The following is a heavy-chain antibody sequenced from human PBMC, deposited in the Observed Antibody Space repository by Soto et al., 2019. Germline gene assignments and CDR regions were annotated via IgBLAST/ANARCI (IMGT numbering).Heavy chain of an antibody. CDR2: IYHSGST. Sequence: TLSLTCAVSGGSISSGGYSWSWIRQPPGKGLEWIGYIYHSGSTYYHPSLKSRVTISVDRSKNQFSLKLSSGTAADTAVYYCATAPGPYWGQGTLVTVSS. J-gene: IGHJ4*02. CDR3: ATAPGPY. V-gene: IGHV4-30-2*01. CDR1: GGSISSGGYS.